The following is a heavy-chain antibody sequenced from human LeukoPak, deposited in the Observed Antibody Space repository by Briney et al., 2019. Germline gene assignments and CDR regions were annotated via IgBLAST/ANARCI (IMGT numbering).Heavy chain of an antibody. J-gene: IGHJ6*03. CDR2: INPNSGGT. CDR3: ARHSGQQLNMDV. Sequence: ASVKVSCKASGYTFTGYYMHWVRQAPGQGLEWMGWINPNSGGTNYAQKFQGWVTMTRDTSISTAYLQWSSLKASDTAMYYCARHSGQQLNMDVWGKGTTVTVSS. CDR1: GYTFTGYY. D-gene: IGHD6-13*01. V-gene: IGHV1-2*04.